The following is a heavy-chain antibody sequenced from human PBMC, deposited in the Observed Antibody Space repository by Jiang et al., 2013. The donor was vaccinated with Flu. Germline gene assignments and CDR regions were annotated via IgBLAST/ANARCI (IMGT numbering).Heavy chain of an antibody. CDR2: IFYSGST. Sequence: GLVKPSETLSLTCTVSGGSISSSSYYWGWVRQPPGKGLEWIGNIFYSGSTYYNPSLKSRVTISVDTSKNQFSLKLSSVTAADTAVYYCARRVGATFSDWYFDLWGRGTLVTVSS. J-gene: IGHJ2*01. D-gene: IGHD1-26*01. CDR3: ARRVGATFSDWYFDL. V-gene: IGHV4-39*01. CDR1: GGSISSSSYY.